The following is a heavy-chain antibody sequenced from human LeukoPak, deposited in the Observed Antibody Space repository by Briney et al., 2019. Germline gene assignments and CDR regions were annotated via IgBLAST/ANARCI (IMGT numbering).Heavy chain of an antibody. CDR1: GGSINSYY. J-gene: IGHJ4*02. D-gene: IGHD5-12*01. CDR3: ARVDIRTAFFDY. V-gene: IGHV4-4*07. Sequence: SETLSLTCTVSGGSINSYYWSWIRQPAGKGLEWIGRIYSSGSTGYNPSLKSRVTMSLDTSKNQFSLNLGSVTAADTAVYYCARVDIRTAFFDYWGQGTLVTVSS. CDR2: IYSSGST.